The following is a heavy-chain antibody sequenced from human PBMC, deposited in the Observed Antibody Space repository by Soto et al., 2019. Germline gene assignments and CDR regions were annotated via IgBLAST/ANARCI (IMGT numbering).Heavy chain of an antibody. CDR2: ISAYNGNT. CDR1: GYTFSSYG. Sequence: QVQRVQSGAEVKKPGASVKVSCKASGYTFSSYGLSWVRQAPGQGPEWMGWISAYNGNTKYAQKLQGRVTMTTDTSTSTAYMELRSLRSDDTAVYYCARDLALGLVDYWGQGTLVTVSS. V-gene: IGHV1-18*01. J-gene: IGHJ4*02. D-gene: IGHD6-19*01. CDR3: ARDLALGLVDY.